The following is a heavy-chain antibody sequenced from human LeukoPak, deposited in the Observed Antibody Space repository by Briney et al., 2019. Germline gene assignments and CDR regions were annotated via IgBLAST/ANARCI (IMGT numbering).Heavy chain of an antibody. CDR2: ISGKSDNS. J-gene: IGHJ4*02. CDR1: GFTFSNAW. CDR3: ARVEMWVLRGSDH. V-gene: IGHV3-21*01. D-gene: IGHD3-10*02. Sequence: GGSLRLSCAASGFTFSNAWMSWVRQAPGKGLEWVSFISGKSDNSYYADSVEGRFTVSRDNAKNSLFLQLNSLRAEDTAVYYCARVEMWVLRGSDHWGQGVPVTVSS.